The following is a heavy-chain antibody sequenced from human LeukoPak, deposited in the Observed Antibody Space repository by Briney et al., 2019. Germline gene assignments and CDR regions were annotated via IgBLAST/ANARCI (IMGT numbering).Heavy chain of an antibody. CDR1: GGSISSGDYY. J-gene: IGHJ4*02. CDR3: ARGGHLDDFWSGYYFY. Sequence: PSQTLSLTCTVSGGSISSGDYYWSWISQPPGKGLEWIGYIYYSGSTYYNPSLKSRVTISVDTSKNQFSLKLSSVTAADTAVYYCARGGHLDDFWSGYYFYWGQGTLVTVSS. V-gene: IGHV4-30-4*08. D-gene: IGHD3-3*01. CDR2: IYYSGST.